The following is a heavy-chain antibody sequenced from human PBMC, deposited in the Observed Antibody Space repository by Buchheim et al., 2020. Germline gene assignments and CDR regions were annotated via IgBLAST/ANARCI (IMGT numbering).Heavy chain of an antibody. CDR2: MNPNSGNT. CDR1: GYTFTGYD. Sequence: QVQLVQSGAEVKKPGASVKVSCKASGYTFTGYDINWVRQATGQGLEWMGWMNPNSGNTGYAQKFQGRVTMTRNTSISTAYMELSSLRSEDTAVYYCARGLGGYCSSTSCSYYYYYYMDVWGKGTT. D-gene: IGHD2-2*01. V-gene: IGHV1-8*01. CDR3: ARGLGGYCSSTSCSYYYYYYMDV. J-gene: IGHJ6*03.